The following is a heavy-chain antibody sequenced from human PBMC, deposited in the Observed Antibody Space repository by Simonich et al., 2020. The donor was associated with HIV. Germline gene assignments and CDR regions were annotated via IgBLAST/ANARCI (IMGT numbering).Heavy chain of an antibody. CDR2: IKHSGST. CDR3: ARGFYQRLYYFDY. J-gene: IGHJ4*02. V-gene: IGHV4-34*01. D-gene: IGHD2-2*01. CDR1: VGSFSGYY. Sequence: QVQLQQWGAGLLKPSGTLSLTCAVYVGSFSGYYWSWIRQPPGKGLVWIGEIKHSGSTNYNPSLKSRVTIAVDTSKNQFSLKLSSVTAADTAVYYCARGFYQRLYYFDYWGQGTLVTVSS.